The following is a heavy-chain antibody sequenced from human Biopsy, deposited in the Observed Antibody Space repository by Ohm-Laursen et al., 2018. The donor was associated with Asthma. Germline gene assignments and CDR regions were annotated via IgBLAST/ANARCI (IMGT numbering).Heavy chain of an antibody. V-gene: IGHV3-23*01. D-gene: IGHD5-18*01. J-gene: IGHJ4*02. CDR2: ISGSGGST. Sequence: SLRLSCSAFGFTFSSYAMSWVRQAPGKGLEWVSAISGSGGSTYYADSVKGRFTISRDNSKNSLYLQMNSLRDEDTAVYYCARFKRGYSYGYAGVFDYWGQGTLVTVSS. CDR3: ARFKRGYSYGYAGVFDY. CDR1: GFTFSSYA.